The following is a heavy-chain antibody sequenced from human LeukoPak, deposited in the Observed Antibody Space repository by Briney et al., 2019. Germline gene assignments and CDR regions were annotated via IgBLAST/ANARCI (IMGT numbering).Heavy chain of an antibody. CDR1: GFTFSSYW. D-gene: IGHD6-13*01. J-gene: IGHJ3*02. CDR2: INSDGSST. CDR3: ARDSGYGSSGAFDI. Sequence: GGSLRLSCAASGFTFSSYWMHWVRQAPGKGLVWVSRINSDGSSTSYADSVKGRFTISRDNAKNPLYLQMNSLRAEDTAVYYCARDSGYGSSGAFDIWGQRTMVSVFS. V-gene: IGHV3-74*01.